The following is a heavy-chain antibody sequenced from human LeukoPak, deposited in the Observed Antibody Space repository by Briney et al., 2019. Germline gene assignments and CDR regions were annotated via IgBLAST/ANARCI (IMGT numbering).Heavy chain of an antibody. CDR1: GFTFSSYS. J-gene: IGHJ6*02. Sequence: LTGGSLRLSCAASGFTFSSYSMNWVRQAPGKGLEWVSYISSSSSTIYYADSVKGRFTISRDNAKNSLYLQMNSLRAEDTAVYYCARTLAAGTPPEGMDVWGQGTTVTVSS. CDR3: ARTLAAGTPPEGMDV. V-gene: IGHV3-48*01. CDR2: ISSSSSTI. D-gene: IGHD6-13*01.